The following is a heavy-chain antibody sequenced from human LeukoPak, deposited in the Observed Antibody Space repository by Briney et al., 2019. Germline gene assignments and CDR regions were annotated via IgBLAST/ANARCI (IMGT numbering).Heavy chain of an antibody. D-gene: IGHD6-6*01. CDR1: GGAINSSDYY. CDR2: IYYSGST. Sequence: PSETLSLTCTVSGGAINSSDYYWAWIRQPPGRGLEWIGYIYYSGSTNYNPSLKSRVTISVDTSKNQFSLKLSSVTAADTAVYYCATPQGGAARPLRKSPPYYYYGMDVWGQGTTVTVSS. CDR3: ATPQGGAARPLRKSPPYYYYGMDV. J-gene: IGHJ6*02. V-gene: IGHV4-61*05.